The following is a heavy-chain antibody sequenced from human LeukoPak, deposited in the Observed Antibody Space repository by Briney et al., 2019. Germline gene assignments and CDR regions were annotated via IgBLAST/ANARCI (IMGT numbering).Heavy chain of an antibody. CDR2: INPNSGGT. V-gene: IGHV1-2*02. CDR1: GYTFTGYY. CDR3: ARPAYYGSGSLFGY. J-gene: IGHJ4*02. D-gene: IGHD3-10*01. Sequence: ASVKVSCKTSGYTFTGYYMHWVRQAPGQRLEWMGWINPNSGGTNYAQKFQGRVTMTRDTSISTAYMELSRLRSDDTAVYYCARPAYYGSGSLFGYWGQGTLVTVSS.